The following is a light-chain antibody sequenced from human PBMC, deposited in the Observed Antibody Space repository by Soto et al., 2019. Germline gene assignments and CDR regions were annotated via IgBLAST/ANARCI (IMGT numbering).Light chain of an antibody. V-gene: IGKV3-20*01. CDR1: QSVNSNF. Sequence: EIVLTQSPATLSMSPGERASLFCRASQSVNSNFLAWYQQRPGQAPRLLVFGASSRATGFPERFSGSGSGTDFALTISRLEPEDFAVYYCQQYGSSPATFGQGTKVDIK. CDR2: GAS. CDR3: QQYGSSPAT. J-gene: IGKJ1*01.